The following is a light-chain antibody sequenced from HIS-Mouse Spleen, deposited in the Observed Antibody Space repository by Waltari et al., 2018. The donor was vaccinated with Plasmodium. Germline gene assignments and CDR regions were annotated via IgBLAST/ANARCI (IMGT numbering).Light chain of an antibody. CDR1: ALPKKY. V-gene: IGLV3-10*01. J-gene: IGLJ3*02. CDR2: ADS. Sequence: SYELTQPPSVSVSPGQTARITCSGAALPKKYAYWYQQKSGQAPVLVIYADSKRPSGIPDRFSGSSSGTMATLTISGAQVEDEADYYWYSTDSSGNHRVFGGGTKLTVL. CDR3: YSTDSSGNHRV.